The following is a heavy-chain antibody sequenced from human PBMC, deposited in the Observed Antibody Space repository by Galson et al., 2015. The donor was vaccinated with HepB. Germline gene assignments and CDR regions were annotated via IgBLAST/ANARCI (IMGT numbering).Heavy chain of an antibody. Sequence: SLRLSCAASGFSFSSFWMNWVRQAPGKGLEWVAIIKQDGSEKYYAASMGGRFTISRDNAENSLYLQMNSLRAEDTAVYYCVRSSGWLLDSWGQGTLVTVSS. V-gene: IGHV3-7*03. CDR3: VRSSGWLLDS. D-gene: IGHD6-19*01. CDR1: GFSFSSFW. CDR2: IKQDGSEK. J-gene: IGHJ4*02.